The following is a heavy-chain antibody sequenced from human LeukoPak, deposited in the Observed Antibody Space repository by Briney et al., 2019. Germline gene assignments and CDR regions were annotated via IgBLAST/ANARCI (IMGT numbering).Heavy chain of an antibody. CDR1: GGTFSSYA. CDR3: ALLRAGRTSSHQEYYYSYGMDV. Sequence: ASVKVSCKASGGTFSSYAISWVRQAPGQGLEWMGQIIPIFGSAHYAQKFQDRVTSTVDESTSTAYMELSSLRSEDTAVYYCALLRAGRTSSHQEYYYSYGMDVWGQGTTVTVPS. J-gene: IGHJ6*02. D-gene: IGHD3-10*01. V-gene: IGHV1-69*13. CDR2: IIPIFGSA.